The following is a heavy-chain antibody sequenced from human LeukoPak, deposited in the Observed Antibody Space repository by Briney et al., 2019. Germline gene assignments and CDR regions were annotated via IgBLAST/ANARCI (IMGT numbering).Heavy chain of an antibody. D-gene: IGHD6-13*01. V-gene: IGHV1-8*02. Sequence: ASVKVSCKASGYTFTSYDISWVRRATGQGLEWMGWMNPDSGNTGYVEKFKGRVTMTRNTSISTAYMELSSLTSEDTAVYYCARGGAPTAAGTLDYWGQGTLVTVSS. CDR2: MNPDSGNT. CDR1: GYTFTSYD. J-gene: IGHJ4*02. CDR3: ARGGAPTAAGTLDY.